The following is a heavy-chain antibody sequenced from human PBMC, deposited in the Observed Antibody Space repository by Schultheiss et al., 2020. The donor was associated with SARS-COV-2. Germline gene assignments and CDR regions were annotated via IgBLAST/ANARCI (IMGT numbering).Heavy chain of an antibody. D-gene: IGHD3-10*01. CDR3: ARVIDIGELWVYYYYGMDV. Sequence: GESLKISCAASGFTFSSYSMNWVRQAPGKGLEWVSSISSSSSYIYYADSVKGRFTISRDNAKNSLYLQMNSLRAEDTAVYYCARVIDIGELWVYYYYGMDVWGQGTTVTVSS. V-gene: IGHV3-21*01. J-gene: IGHJ6*02. CDR1: GFTFSSYS. CDR2: ISSSSSYI.